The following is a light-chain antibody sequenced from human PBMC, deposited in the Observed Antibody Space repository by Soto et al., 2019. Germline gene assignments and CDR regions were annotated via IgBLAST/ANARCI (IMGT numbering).Light chain of an antibody. CDR3: QQRYSTPPT. V-gene: IGKV1-39*01. Sequence: DIPMTQSPSSLSASVGDRVTITCRASQSISSYLNWYQQKPGKAPKLLIYAASSLKSGGPSRFSGGGSGTEFTITISSLQPEDFATYYCQQRYSTPPTFGQGTKVEIK. CDR1: QSISSY. CDR2: AAS. J-gene: IGKJ1*01.